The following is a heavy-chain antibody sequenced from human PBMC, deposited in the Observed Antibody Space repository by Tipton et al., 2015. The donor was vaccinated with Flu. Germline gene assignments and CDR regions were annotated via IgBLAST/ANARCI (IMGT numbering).Heavy chain of an antibody. CDR2: IYYSGST. CDR3: ARVPRMGYSYGWGDY. Sequence: TLSLTCTVSGGSISSSSYYWGWIRQPPGKGLEWIGSIYYSGSTYYNPSLKSRVTISVDTSKNQFSLKLSSVTAADTAVYYCARVPRMGYSYGWGDYWGQGTLVTVSS. D-gene: IGHD5-18*01. CDR1: GGSISSSSYY. J-gene: IGHJ4*02. V-gene: IGHV4-39*07.